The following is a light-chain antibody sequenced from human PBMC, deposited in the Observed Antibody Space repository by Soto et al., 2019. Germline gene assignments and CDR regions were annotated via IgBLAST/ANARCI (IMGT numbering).Light chain of an antibody. CDR2: GAS. Sequence: EIVMTQSPATLSVSPGERATLSCRASQSVNSNLDWYQPKPGQAPRLLVYGASTRATGIPGRFSGSGYGTEFSLTISRLQSEDFAVYYCQQYNNWLWTFGQGTKVEIK. V-gene: IGKV3-15*01. CDR3: QQYNNWLWT. J-gene: IGKJ1*01. CDR1: QSVNSN.